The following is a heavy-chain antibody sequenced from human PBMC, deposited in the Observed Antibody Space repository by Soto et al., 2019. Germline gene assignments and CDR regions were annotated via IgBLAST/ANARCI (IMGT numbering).Heavy chain of an antibody. Sequence: EVQLLESGGGLVQPGGSLRLSCAASGFTFSSYAMSWVRQAPGKGLEWVSAISGSGGSTYYADSVKGRFTISRDNSKNTLYLQMNSLRAEDTAVYYCAKGFSGGWFGQYYFDYWGQGTLVTVSS. CDR1: GFTFSSYA. D-gene: IGHD6-19*01. CDR3: AKGFSGGWFGQYYFDY. V-gene: IGHV3-23*01. CDR2: ISGSGGST. J-gene: IGHJ4*02.